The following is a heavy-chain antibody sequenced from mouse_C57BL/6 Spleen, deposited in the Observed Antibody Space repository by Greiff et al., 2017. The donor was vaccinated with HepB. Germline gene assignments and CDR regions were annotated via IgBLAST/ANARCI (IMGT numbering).Heavy chain of an antibody. V-gene: IGHV5-9-1*02. CDR1: GFTFSSYA. Sequence: DVMLVESGEGLVKPGGSLKLSCAASGFTFSSYAMSWVRQTPEKRLEWVAYISSGGDYIYYADTVKGRFTISRDNARNTLYLQMSSLKSEDTAMYYCTRDEGGFDYWGQGTTLTVSS. D-gene: IGHD1-1*02. CDR2: ISSGGDYI. J-gene: IGHJ2*01. CDR3: TRDEGGFDY.